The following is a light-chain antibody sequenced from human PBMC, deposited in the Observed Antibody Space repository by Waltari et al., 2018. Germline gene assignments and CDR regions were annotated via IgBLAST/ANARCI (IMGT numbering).Light chain of an antibody. Sequence: QSALTQPASLSGSPGPSITISCTGTGRDIGAYEHVPWYQQHPDKVPKVIIYDVSLRPSGISDRFSGSKSGNTASLTISGLQAEDEGDYYCSSFTTSDTLVIFGGGTKVTVL. CDR2: DVS. CDR1: GRDIGAYEH. J-gene: IGLJ2*01. CDR3: SSFTTSDTLVI. V-gene: IGLV2-14*03.